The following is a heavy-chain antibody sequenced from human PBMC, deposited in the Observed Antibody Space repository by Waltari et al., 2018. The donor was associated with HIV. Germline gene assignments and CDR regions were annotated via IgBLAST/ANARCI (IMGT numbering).Heavy chain of an antibody. J-gene: IGHJ6*02. D-gene: IGHD6-13*01. Sequence: EVQLLESGGGLVQPGGSLRLSCAASGFTFSSYAMNWVRQAPGKGLGWVSAIIANSATIKYSDSMKGRFTISRDNSKNTLYLQMKSLRAEDTAVYYCTKRAEAYSSNGAYGMDVWGQGTTVTVSS. CDR1: GFTFSSYA. CDR3: TKRAEAYSSNGAYGMDV. CDR2: IIANSATI. V-gene: IGHV3-23*01.